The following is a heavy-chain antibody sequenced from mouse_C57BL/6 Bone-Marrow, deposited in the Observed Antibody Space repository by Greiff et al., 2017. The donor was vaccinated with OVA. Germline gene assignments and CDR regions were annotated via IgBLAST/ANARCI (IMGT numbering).Heavy chain of an antibody. J-gene: IGHJ3*01. Sequence: VKLQQSGAELARPGASVKLSCKASGYTFTSYGISWVKQRTGQGLEWIGEIYPRSGNTYYNEKFKGKATLTADKSSSTAYMELRSLTSEDSAVYFCARGGAYYTLFAYWGQGTLVTVSA. V-gene: IGHV1-81*01. CDR2: IYPRSGNT. CDR3: ARGGAYYTLFAY. CDR1: GYTFTSYG. D-gene: IGHD2-12*01.